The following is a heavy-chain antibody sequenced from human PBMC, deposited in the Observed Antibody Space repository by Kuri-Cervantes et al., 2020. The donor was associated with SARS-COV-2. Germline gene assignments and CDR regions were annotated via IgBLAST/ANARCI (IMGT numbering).Heavy chain of an antibody. CDR3: AGYHTSSLGFGMDV. J-gene: IGHJ6*02. D-gene: IGHD7-27*01. V-gene: IGHV4-4*07. CDR1: GGSISSYY. Sequence: SETLSLTCTVSGGSISSYYWSWIRQPAGKGLEWIGRIYTSGSTNYNPSLKSRVTMSVDTSKNQFSLKLSSVTAEDTAVYYCAGYHTSSLGFGMDVWGQGTTVTVSS. CDR2: IYTSGST.